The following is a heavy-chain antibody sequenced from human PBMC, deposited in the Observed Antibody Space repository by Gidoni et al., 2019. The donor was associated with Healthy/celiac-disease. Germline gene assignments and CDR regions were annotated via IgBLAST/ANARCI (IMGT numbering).Heavy chain of an antibody. D-gene: IGHD3-22*01. Sequence: EVQLVESGGGLVQPGGSLRLSCAASGFTFSSYAMRWVRQAPGKGLEYVSAISSNGGSTYYANSVKGRFTISRDNSKNTLYLQMGSLRAEDMAVYYCARGRRGYYDSSGYSVPLIYDAFDIWGQGTMVTVSS. CDR1: GFTFSSYA. CDR2: ISSNGGST. V-gene: IGHV3-64*01. J-gene: IGHJ3*02. CDR3: ARGRRGYYDSSGYSVPLIYDAFDI.